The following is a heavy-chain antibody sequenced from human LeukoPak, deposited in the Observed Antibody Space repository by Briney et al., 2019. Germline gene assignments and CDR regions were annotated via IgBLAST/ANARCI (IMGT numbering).Heavy chain of an antibody. V-gene: IGHV3-23*01. J-gene: IGHJ4*02. D-gene: IGHD6-13*01. CDR1: GFTFSSYA. Sequence: GGSLRLSCAASGFTFSSYAMSWVRQAPGKGLEWVSAISGSGGSTYYADSVKGRFTISRDNSKNTLYLQMNSLRAEDTAVYYCAKSRKTYSSSTDPFDYWGQGTLVTVSS. CDR2: ISGSGGST. CDR3: AKSRKTYSSSTDPFDY.